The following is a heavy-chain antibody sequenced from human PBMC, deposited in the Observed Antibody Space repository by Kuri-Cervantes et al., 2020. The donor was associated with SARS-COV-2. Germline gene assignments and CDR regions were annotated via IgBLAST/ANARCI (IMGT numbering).Heavy chain of an antibody. CDR1: GFTFSSYA. D-gene: IGHD4-17*01. J-gene: IGHJ4*02. CDR3: AKDRRGYGDYEALDY. CDR2: ISGSGGST. V-gene: IGHV3-23*01. Sequence: GESLKISCAASGFTFSSYAMSWVRQAPGKGLEWVSAISGSGGSTYYADSVKGRFTISRDNSKNTLYLQMNSLRAEDTAVYYCAKDRRGYGDYEALDYWGQGTLVNVSS.